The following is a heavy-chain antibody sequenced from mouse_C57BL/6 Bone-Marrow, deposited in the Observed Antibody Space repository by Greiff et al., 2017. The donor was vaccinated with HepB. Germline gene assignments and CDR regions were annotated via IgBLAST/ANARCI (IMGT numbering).Heavy chain of an antibody. CDR1: GFTFSDYY. V-gene: IGHV5-12*01. CDR2: ISNGGGST. D-gene: IGHD2-4*01. CDR3: ARHPYYDYPSYAMDY. Sequence: EVKVVESGGGLVQPGGSLKLSCAASGFTFSDYYMYWVRQTPEKRLEWVAYISNGGGSTYYPDTVKGRFTISRDNAKNTLYLQMSRLKSEDTAMYYCARHPYYDYPSYAMDYWGQGTSVTVSS. J-gene: IGHJ4*01.